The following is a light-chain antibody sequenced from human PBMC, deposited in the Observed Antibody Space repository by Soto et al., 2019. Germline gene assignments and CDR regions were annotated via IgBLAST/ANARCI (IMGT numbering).Light chain of an antibody. V-gene: IGLV1-47*01. CDR3: AAWDDTLGVGV. CDR1: SSNIGSNY. Sequence: QSVLTQPPSASGSPGQRVSISCYGSSSNIGSNYVYWYQQFPGTAPKLLIYRNDERPSGVPDRFSGSRSGTSASLAISGLRSDDEAAYYCAAWDDTLGVGVFGGGTKLTVL. J-gene: IGLJ3*02. CDR2: RND.